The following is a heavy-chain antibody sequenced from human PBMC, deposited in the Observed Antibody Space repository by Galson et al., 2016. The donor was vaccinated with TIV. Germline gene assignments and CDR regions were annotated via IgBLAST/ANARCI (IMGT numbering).Heavy chain of an antibody. CDR2: ITGSGGRT. Sequence: SLRLSCAASGFKFTDFAMDWVRQPPGKGLEWVSGITGSGGRTDYGVSVKGRFIVSRDNSKKTLYLQLNSLTADDKAVYYCVKEPFSTVLYGFDDWGQGTMVTVSS. V-gene: IGHV3-23*01. J-gene: IGHJ3*01. D-gene: IGHD2/OR15-2a*01. CDR1: GFKFTDFA. CDR3: VKEPFSTVLYGFDD.